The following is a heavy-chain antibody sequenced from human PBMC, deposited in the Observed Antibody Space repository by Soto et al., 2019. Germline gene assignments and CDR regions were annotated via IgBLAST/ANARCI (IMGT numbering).Heavy chain of an antibody. D-gene: IGHD3-22*01. CDR2: ISADDTT. CDR1: GFTFSSYA. Sequence: GGSLRLSXAASGFTFSSYAMSWARQAPGKGLEWVSTISADDTTFYLDAVKGRFTISRDNSKNTLYLRMNSLRAEDTAIYYCAKATKLGYYDAKPFDYWGQGTLVTVSS. J-gene: IGHJ4*02. CDR3: AKATKLGYYDAKPFDY. V-gene: IGHV3-23*01.